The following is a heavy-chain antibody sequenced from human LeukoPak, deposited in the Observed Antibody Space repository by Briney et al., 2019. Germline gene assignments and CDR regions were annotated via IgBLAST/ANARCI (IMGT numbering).Heavy chain of an antibody. J-gene: IGHJ6*03. CDR2: INHSGST. D-gene: IGHD3-3*01. Sequence: SETLSLTCAVYGGSFSGYYWSWIRQPPGKGLEWIGEINHSGSTNYNPSLKSRVTISVDTSKNQFSLKLSSVTAADTAVYYCARNPYDFWSGYYYYMDVWGKGTTVTVSS. CDR1: GGSFSGYY. V-gene: IGHV4-34*01. CDR3: ARNPYDFWSGYYYYMDV.